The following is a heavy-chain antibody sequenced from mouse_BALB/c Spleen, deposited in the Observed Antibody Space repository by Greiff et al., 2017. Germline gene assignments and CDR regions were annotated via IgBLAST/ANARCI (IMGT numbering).Heavy chain of an antibody. CDR1: GYTFTSYW. Sequence: QVQLQQPGAELVKPGASVKMSCKASGYTFTSYWMHWVKQRPGQGLEWIGVIDPSDRYTSYNQKFKGKATLTVDTSSSTAYMQLSSLTSEDSAVYYCTRGNYYGSSYYFDYWGQGTTLTVSS. J-gene: IGHJ2*01. CDR2: IDPSDRYT. V-gene: IGHV1S127*01. D-gene: IGHD1-1*01. CDR3: TRGNYYGSSYYFDY.